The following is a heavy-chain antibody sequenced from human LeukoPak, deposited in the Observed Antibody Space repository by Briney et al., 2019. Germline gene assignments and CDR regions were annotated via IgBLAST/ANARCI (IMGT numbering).Heavy chain of an antibody. D-gene: IGHD6-6*01. CDR2: IIPIFGTA. CDR1: GGTFSSYA. Sequence: SVKVSCKASGGTFSSYAISWVRQAPGQGLEWMGGIIPIFGTANYAQKFQGRVTITTDESTSTAYMELSSLRSEDTAVYYCARDGGIAARPHYYYYMDVWGKGTTVTVSS. V-gene: IGHV1-69*05. CDR3: ARDGGIAARPHYYYYMDV. J-gene: IGHJ6*03.